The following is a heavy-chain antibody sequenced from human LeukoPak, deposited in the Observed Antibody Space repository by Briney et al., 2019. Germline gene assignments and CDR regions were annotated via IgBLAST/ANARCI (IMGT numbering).Heavy chain of an antibody. CDR3: ARVASYDSSAYYGY. V-gene: IGHV1-46*01. CDR1: GYTFTNYY. J-gene: IGHJ4*02. Sequence: ASVTVSFKASGYTFTNYYMHWVRQAPGQGLEWMGIINPSGGSTRYAQKFQGRVTMTRDTSTNTVYMELSSLRSEDTAMYYCARVASYDSSAYYGYWGQGTLVTVSS. CDR2: INPSGGST. D-gene: IGHD3-22*01.